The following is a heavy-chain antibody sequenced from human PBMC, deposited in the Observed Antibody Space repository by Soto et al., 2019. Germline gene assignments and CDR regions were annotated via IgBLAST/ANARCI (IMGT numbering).Heavy chain of an antibody. Sequence: ASVKVSCKASGGTFSSYAISWVRQAPGQGLEWMGGTFPMFGKANYAQKFQGRVTISADKSTSAAYMELSSLRSEDTAVYYCATVDISTWIDGMDVWGQGTTVTVSS. D-gene: IGHD2-2*01. CDR1: GGTFSSYA. J-gene: IGHJ6*02. CDR2: TFPMFGKA. CDR3: ATVDISTWIDGMDV. V-gene: IGHV1-69*06.